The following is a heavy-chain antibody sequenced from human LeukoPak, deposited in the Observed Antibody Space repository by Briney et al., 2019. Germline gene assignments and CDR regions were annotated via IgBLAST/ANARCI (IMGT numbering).Heavy chain of an antibody. Sequence: GGSLRLSCAASGFTFSSNSMNWVRQAPGKGLEWVSTISGSGDRTYFADSVKGRFTISRDNSENTLYLQMNSLRAEDTAVYYCAKDLPAAYFDYWGQGTLVTVSS. CDR3: AKDLPAAYFDY. J-gene: IGHJ4*02. CDR1: GFTFSSNS. V-gene: IGHV3-23*01. CDR2: ISGSGDRT. D-gene: IGHD2-2*01.